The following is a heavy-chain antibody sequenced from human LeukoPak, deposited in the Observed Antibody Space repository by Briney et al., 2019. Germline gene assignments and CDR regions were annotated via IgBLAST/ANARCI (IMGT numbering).Heavy chain of an antibody. CDR2: IHSSGST. V-gene: IGHV4-59*01. CDR1: GGSISGYY. CDR3: VREGYDSSGYYLDS. D-gene: IGHD3-22*01. Sequence: SETLSLTCTVSGGSISGYYWSWFRQPPGKGLEWFGCIHSSGSTEDNPSLKSLVTMSVDMSNTQISLKLFSVTAADTAVYYCVREGYDSSGYYLDSWGQGPLVTVSS. J-gene: IGHJ4*02.